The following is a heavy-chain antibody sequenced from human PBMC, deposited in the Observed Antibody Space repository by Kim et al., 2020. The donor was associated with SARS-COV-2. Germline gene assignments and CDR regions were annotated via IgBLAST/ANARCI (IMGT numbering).Heavy chain of an antibody. CDR3: ARVRISLERHLNWFDP. V-gene: IGHV1-8*01. CDR1: GYTFTSYD. D-gene: IGHD1-1*01. J-gene: IGHJ5*02. CDR2: MNPNSGNT. Sequence: ASVKVSCKASGYTFTSYDINWVLQATGQGLEWMGWMNPNSGNTGYAQKLQGRGTMTRNTSISTAYMEVSSLRSEDTAVYYCARVRISLERHLNWFDPWGQGTVVTVSS.